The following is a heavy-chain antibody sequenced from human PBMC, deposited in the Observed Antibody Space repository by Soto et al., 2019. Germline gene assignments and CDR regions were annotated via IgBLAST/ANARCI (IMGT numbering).Heavy chain of an antibody. CDR2: ISGSGGST. CDR1: GFTFSSYA. D-gene: IGHD2-15*01. V-gene: IGHV3-23*01. J-gene: IGHJ6*02. Sequence: GGSLRLSCAASGFTFSSYAMSWVRRAPGKGLEWVSAISGSGGSTYYADSVKGRFTISRDNSKNTLYLQMNSLRAEDTAVYYCAKFYCSGGSCYSVYYYGMDVWGQGTTVTVSS. CDR3: AKFYCSGGSCYSVYYYGMDV.